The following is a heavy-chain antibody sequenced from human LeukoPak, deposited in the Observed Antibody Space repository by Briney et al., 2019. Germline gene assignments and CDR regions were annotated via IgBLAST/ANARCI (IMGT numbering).Heavy chain of an antibody. V-gene: IGHV1-69*05. CDR1: GGTFSSYA. Sequence: ASVKVSCKASGGTFSSYAISWVRQAPGQGLEWMGGIIPIFGTANYAQKFQGRVTMTRDTSTSTVYMELSSLRSEDTAVYYCARAIKGCSGGSCYFDYWGQGTLVTVSS. J-gene: IGHJ4*02. D-gene: IGHD2-15*01. CDR2: IIPIFGTA. CDR3: ARAIKGCSGGSCYFDY.